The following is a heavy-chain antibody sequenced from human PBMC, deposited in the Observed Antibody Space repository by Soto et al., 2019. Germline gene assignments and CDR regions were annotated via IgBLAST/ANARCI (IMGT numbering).Heavy chain of an antibody. J-gene: IGHJ5*01. CDR1: GGSISSGGYY. D-gene: IGHD3-9*01. CDR2: IYYSGST. CDR3: ARGMSEDWLLLNWFDS. V-gene: IGHV4-31*03. Sequence: SETLSLTCTVSGGSISSGGYYWSWIRQHPGKGLEWIGYIYYSGSTYYNPSLKSRVTISVDTSKNQFSLKLSSVTAADTAVYYCARGMSEDWLLLNWFDSWGQGTLVTVSS.